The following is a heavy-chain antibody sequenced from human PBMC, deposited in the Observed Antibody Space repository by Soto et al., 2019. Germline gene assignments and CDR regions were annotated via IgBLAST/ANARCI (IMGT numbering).Heavy chain of an antibody. CDR2: INAGNGNT. CDR3: ARAGKPVYYYYGMDV. V-gene: IGHV1-3*01. CDR1: GYTFTSYA. J-gene: IGHJ6*02. Sequence: ASVKVSFKASGYTFTSYAMHWLRQAPGQRLEWMGWINAGNGNTKYSQKFQGRVTITRDTSASTAYMELSSLRSEDTAVYYCARAGKPVYYYYGMDVWGQGTTVTVSS.